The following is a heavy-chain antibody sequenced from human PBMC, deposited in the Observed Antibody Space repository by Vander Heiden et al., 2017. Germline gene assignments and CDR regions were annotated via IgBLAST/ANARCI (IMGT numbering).Heavy chain of an antibody. V-gene: IGHV3-33*01. J-gene: IGHJ4*02. CDR2: IRYDGSDI. CDR3: ARDLRKGAYFDY. Sequence: QVQLVESGGGGAQSGRSLRLSWAASGFTFNTQGRHWVRPAPGKGLEWVAIIRYDGSDIYYADSVKGRFTISRDNSKNTLYLQMNSLRAEDTAVYYCARDLRKGAYFDYWGQGTLVTVSS. D-gene: IGHD3-16*01. CDR1: GFTFNTQG.